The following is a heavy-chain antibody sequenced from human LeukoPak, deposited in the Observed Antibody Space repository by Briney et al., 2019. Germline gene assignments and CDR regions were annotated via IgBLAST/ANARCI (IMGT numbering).Heavy chain of an antibody. Sequence: SETLSLTCTFSGGSISSGGYYWSWIRQHPGKGLEWIGYIYYGGSTYYNPSLKSRVTISVDTSKNQFSLKLSSVTAADTAVYYCARAGIAVAGYYFDYWGQGTLVTVSS. CDR2: IYYGGST. D-gene: IGHD6-19*01. J-gene: IGHJ4*02. CDR1: GGSISSGGYY. V-gene: IGHV4-31*03. CDR3: ARAGIAVAGYYFDY.